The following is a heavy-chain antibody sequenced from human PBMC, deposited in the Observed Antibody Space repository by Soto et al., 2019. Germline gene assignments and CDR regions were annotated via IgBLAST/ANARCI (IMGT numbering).Heavy chain of an antibody. J-gene: IGHJ6*02. CDR1: GYTFTGYY. D-gene: IGHD2-2*01. CDR2: INPNSGGT. CDR3: ANLYCSSTSCYPQTYYYYYYGMDV. Sequence: ASVKVSCKASGYTFTGYYMHWVRQAPGQGLEWMGWINPNSGGTNYAQKFQGRVTMTRDTSISTAYMELSRLRSDDTAVYYCANLYCSSTSCYPQTYYYYYYGMDVWGQGTTVTVSS. V-gene: IGHV1-2*02.